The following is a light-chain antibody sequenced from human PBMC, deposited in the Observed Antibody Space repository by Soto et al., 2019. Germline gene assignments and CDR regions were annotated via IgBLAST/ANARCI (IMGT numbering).Light chain of an antibody. V-gene: IGKV3-11*01. CDR2: GAS. J-gene: IGKJ4*01. CDR3: QQRSNWPPVT. CDR1: QSINRH. Sequence: EIVLTQSPATLSLSPGERATLSCRASQSINRHLAWYQQKPGQAPRLLILGASDRATGIPARFSGSGSGTDFTLTISSLEPEDFAVYYCQQRSNWPPVTFGGGTKVDIK.